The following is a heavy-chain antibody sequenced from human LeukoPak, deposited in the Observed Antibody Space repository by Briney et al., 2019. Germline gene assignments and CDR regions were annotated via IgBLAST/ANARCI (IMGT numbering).Heavy chain of an antibody. CDR2: IKHDSSTI. Sequence: GGSLRLSCAASGFIFSDYWMNWVRQAPGKGPEWVANIKHDSSTIYSLDSVKGRFTISRDNAKNSLYLQMNSLRVEDTAVYYCGGYSYGYDYYYYMDVWGKGTTVTVSS. V-gene: IGHV3-7*01. CDR3: GGYSYGYDYYYYMDV. J-gene: IGHJ6*03. D-gene: IGHD5-18*01. CDR1: GFIFSDYW.